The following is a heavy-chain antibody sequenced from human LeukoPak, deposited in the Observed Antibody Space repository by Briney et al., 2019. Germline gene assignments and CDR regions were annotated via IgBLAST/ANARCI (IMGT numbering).Heavy chain of an antibody. CDR1: GGSISSSSYY. Sequence: SETLSLTCTVSGGSISSSSYYWGWIRQPPGKGLEWIGSIYYSGSTYYNPSLKSRVTISVDTSKNQFSLKLSSVTAADTAVYYCARQPGEYYDFWSGYSWFDPWGQGTLVTVSS. CDR3: ARQPGEYYDFWSGYSWFDP. D-gene: IGHD3-3*01. J-gene: IGHJ5*02. V-gene: IGHV4-39*01. CDR2: IYYSGST.